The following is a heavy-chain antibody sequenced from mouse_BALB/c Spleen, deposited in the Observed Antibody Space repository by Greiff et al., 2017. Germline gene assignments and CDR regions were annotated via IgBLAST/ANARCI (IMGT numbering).Heavy chain of an antibody. Sequence: QVQLQQSGAELVKPGASVRISCKASGYTFTSYYIHWVKQRPGQGLEWIGWIYPGNVNTKYNEKFKGKATLTADKSSSTAYMQLSSLTSEDSAVYFCARDYGYAWFAYWGQGTLVTVSA. CDR2: IYPGNVNT. CDR3: ARDYGYAWFAY. V-gene: IGHV1S56*01. J-gene: IGHJ3*01. CDR1: GYTFTSYY. D-gene: IGHD1-2*01.